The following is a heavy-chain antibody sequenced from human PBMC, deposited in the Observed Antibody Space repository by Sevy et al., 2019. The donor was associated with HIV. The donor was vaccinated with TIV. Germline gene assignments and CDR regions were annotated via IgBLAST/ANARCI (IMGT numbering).Heavy chain of an antibody. CDR1: RFTFNTYA. Sequence: GGSLRLACAASRFTFNTYAMHWVRRAPGKGLDWVAFLSYDGTNEDYADSVKGRFTISRDNSKNTLYLQMNSLRAEDTAVYYCARDGVSSGWYRGYYFDYWCQGTLVTVSS. V-gene: IGHV3-30*04. J-gene: IGHJ4*02. CDR3: ARDGVSSGWYRGYYFDY. CDR2: LSYDGTNE. D-gene: IGHD6-19*01.